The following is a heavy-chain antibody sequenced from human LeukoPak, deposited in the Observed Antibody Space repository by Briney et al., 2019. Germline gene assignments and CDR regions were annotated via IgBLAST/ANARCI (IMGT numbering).Heavy chain of an antibody. CDR1: GDSINTNHW. CDR3: VTYTSGWYRNY. J-gene: IGHJ4*02. V-gene: IGHV4-4*02. CDR2: INHSGTT. D-gene: IGHD6-19*01. Sequence: PSGTLSLTCGVSGDSINTNHWWSWVRQSPEKGLEWIAEINHSGTTNYNPSLKSRVTISLDKSQNHFSLKVNSVTAADTAVYFCVTYTSGWYRNYWGQGTLVTVSS.